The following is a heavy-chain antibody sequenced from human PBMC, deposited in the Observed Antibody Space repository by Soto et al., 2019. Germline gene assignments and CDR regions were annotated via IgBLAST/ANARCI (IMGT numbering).Heavy chain of an antibody. J-gene: IGHJ4*02. Sequence: PSKTLSLTCAVYGGSFSVYYWSWIRQPPGKGLEWIGEINHSGSTNYNPSLKSRVTISVDTSKNQFSLKLRSVTAADTAVYYCACLERGYNYGPSDYWGQGTLVTASS. CDR1: GGSFSVYY. V-gene: IGHV4-34*01. D-gene: IGHD5-18*01. CDR2: INHSGST. CDR3: ACLERGYNYGPSDY.